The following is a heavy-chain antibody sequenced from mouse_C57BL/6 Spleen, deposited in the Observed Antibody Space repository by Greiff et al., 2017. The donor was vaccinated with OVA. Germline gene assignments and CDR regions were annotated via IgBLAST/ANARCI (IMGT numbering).Heavy chain of an antibody. D-gene: IGHD3-3*01. Sequence: EVMLVESGGGLVKPGGSLKLSCAASGFTFSDYGMHWVRQAPEKGLEWVAYISSGSSTIYYADTVKGRFTISRDNANNTLFLQMTSLRSEDTAMYYCARTGDSYWYFDVWGTGTTVTVSS. CDR1: GFTFSDYG. CDR3: ARTGDSYWYFDV. V-gene: IGHV5-17*01. CDR2: ISSGSSTI. J-gene: IGHJ1*03.